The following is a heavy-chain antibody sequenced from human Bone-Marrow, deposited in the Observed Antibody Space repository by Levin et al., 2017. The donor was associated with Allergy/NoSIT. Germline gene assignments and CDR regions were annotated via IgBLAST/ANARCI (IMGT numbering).Heavy chain of an antibody. D-gene: IGHD4-17*01. CDR2: IYYSGRS. CDR1: GGSISSDPYF. Sequence: SETLSLTCAVSGGSISSDPYFWSWIRHHPRKGLEWIGYIYYSGRSYSNPSLKSRLTISVDTSKNHFSLKPSSVTAADSAVYYCARGSSDFGDYGCYFDVWGRGTLVTVSS. CDR3: ARGSSDFGDYGCYFDV. J-gene: IGHJ4*02. V-gene: IGHV4-31*02.